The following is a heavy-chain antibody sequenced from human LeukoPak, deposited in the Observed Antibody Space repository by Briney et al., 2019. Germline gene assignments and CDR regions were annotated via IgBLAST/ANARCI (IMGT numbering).Heavy chain of an antibody. CDR1: GFTLSTYN. D-gene: IGHD5-12*01. CDR3: ARERVTTTAFDI. J-gene: IGHJ3*02. V-gene: IGHV3-21*01. CDR2: ITSSSTY. Sequence: KPGGSLKLSCAASGFTLSTYNTHWVRQAPGQGLEWVSSITSSSTYYADSVKGRFTISRDNAKSSLYLQMNSLRAEDTAVYYCARERVTTTAFDIWGQGTMVTVSS.